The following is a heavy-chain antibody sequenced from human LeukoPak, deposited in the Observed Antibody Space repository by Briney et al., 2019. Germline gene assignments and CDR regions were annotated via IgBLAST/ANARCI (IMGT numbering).Heavy chain of an antibody. Sequence: SETLSLTCTVSGGSISSYYWSWIRQPPAKGLEWIGYIYSSRTTNYNPALNVRVPISVDTSNTRFSLKLRSVTAADTAVYYCARGGARGDYYFAGLVDYWGQGTLVIVSS. CDR3: ARGGARGDYYFAGLVDY. J-gene: IGHJ4*02. CDR2: IYSSRTT. CDR1: GGSISSYY. V-gene: IGHV4-4*08. D-gene: IGHD2-21*02.